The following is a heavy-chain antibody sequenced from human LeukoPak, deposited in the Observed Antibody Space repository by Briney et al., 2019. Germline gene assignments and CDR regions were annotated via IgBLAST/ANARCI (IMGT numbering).Heavy chain of an antibody. D-gene: IGHD5-12*01. V-gene: IGHV3-74*01. CDR2: INYGGSST. Sequence: PGGSLRLSCAASGFSFSSYWMHWVRQAPGKGLVWVSRINYGGSSTSYADSVKGRFTISRDNAKNTLYLQMNSLRAEDTAVYYCARDHGYAFDYWGQGTLVTVSS. CDR1: GFSFSSYW. CDR3: ARDHGYAFDY. J-gene: IGHJ4*02.